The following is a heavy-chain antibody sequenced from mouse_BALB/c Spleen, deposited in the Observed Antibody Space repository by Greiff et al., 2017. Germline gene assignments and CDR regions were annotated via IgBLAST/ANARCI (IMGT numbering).Heavy chain of an antibody. V-gene: IGHV5-9-3*01. Sequence: DVHLVESGGGLVKPGGSLKLSCAASGFTFSSYAMSWVRQTPEKRLEWVATISSGGSYTYYPDSVKGRFTISRDNAKNTLYLQMSSLRSEDTAMYYCARRGGIYYGNYDAMDYWGQGTSVTVSS. CDR3: ARRGGIYYGNYDAMDY. J-gene: IGHJ4*01. CDR1: GFTFSSYA. CDR2: ISSGGSYT. D-gene: IGHD2-1*01.